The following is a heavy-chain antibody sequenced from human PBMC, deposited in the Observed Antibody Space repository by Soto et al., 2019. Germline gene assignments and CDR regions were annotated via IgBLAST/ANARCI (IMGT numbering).Heavy chain of an antibody. CDR3: ARDSMSTGYYYYYGMDV. CDR2: ISYDGSNK. Sequence: GGSLRLSCAASGFTFSSYAMHWVRQAPGKGLEWVAVISYDGSNKYYADSVKGRFTISRDNSKNTLYLQMNSLRAEDTAVYYCARDSMSTGYYYYYGMDVWGQGTTVTVSS. CDR1: GFTFSSYA. V-gene: IGHV3-30-3*01. D-gene: IGHD3-16*01. J-gene: IGHJ6*02.